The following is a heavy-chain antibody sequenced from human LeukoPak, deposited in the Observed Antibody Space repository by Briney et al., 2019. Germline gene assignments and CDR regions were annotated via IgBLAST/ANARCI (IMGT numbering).Heavy chain of an antibody. CDR3: ATSGYSSGWYYFDY. Sequence: SETLSLTCTVSGGSISSYYWSWIRQPPGKGLEWIGYIYYSGSTNYNPSLKSRVAISVDTSKNQFSLKLSSVTAADTAVYYCATSGYSSGWYYFDYWGQGTLVTVSS. CDR1: GGSISSYY. V-gene: IGHV4-59*08. J-gene: IGHJ4*02. D-gene: IGHD6-19*01. CDR2: IYYSGST.